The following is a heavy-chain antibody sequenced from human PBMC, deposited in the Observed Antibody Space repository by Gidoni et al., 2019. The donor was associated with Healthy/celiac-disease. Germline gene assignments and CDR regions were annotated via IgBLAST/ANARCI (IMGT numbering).Heavy chain of an antibody. CDR2: IYTSGST. D-gene: IGHD3-10*01. CDR1: GGSISSGSSY. J-gene: IGHJ4*02. CDR3: AREGGLLWFGEFSHFDY. V-gene: IGHV4-61*02. Sequence: QVQLQESGPGLVKPSQTLSLTCTVQGGSISSGSSYWSWIRQPAGKGLEWIGRIYTSGSTNYNPSLKSRVTISVDTSKNQFSLKLSSVTAADTAVYYCAREGGLLWFGEFSHFDYWGQGTLVTVSS.